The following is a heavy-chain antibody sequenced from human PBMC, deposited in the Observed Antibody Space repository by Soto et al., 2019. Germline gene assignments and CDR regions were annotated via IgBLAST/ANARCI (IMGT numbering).Heavy chain of an antibody. CDR2: IYWNDDK. CDR3: AHTWGLPFDY. J-gene: IGHJ4*02. D-gene: IGHD3-16*01. CDR1: GFSLRTTEVG. V-gene: IGHV2-5*01. Sequence: QITLKESSPTLVEPTQTLTLTCTYSGFSLRTTEVGVGWIRQPPGKALEWLGIIYWNDDKRYSPSLKNRFTLTSDISKSQVVLTMTNMDPVDTAPYYCAHTWGLPFDYWGQGTLVIVSS.